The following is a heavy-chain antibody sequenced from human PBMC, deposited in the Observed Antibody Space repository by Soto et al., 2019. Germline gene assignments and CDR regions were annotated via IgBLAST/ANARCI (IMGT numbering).Heavy chain of an antibody. Sequence: PSETLSLTCTVSVGSVSSFFWSWIRQPPGKGLEWIGYLYYSGSTHYSPSLKSRVTISVDTSKNQFSLKLNSVTAADTAVYYCARVRHGWTFFDYWSQGTLVTVS. CDR3: ARVRHGWTFFDY. CDR1: VGSVSSFF. V-gene: IGHV4-59*02. J-gene: IGHJ4*02. D-gene: IGHD3-3*01. CDR2: LYYSGST.